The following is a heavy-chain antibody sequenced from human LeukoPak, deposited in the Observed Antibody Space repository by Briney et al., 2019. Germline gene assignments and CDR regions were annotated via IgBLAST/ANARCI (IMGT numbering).Heavy chain of an antibody. D-gene: IGHD3-22*01. CDR3: AKAPSSGSIYFDY. CDR2: ISGSGGST. Sequence: GGSLRLSCAASGFTFSSYAMSWVRQAPGKGLEWVSAISGSGGSTYYADSVKGRLTISIDNSKNTLYLQMNSLRAEDTAVYYCAKAPSSGSIYFDYWGQGTLVTVSS. CDR1: GFTFSSYA. J-gene: IGHJ4*02. V-gene: IGHV3-23*01.